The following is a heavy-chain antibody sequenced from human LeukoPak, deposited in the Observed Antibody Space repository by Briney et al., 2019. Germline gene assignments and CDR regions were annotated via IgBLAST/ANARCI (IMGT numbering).Heavy chain of an antibody. CDR1: GGSISSYY. Sequence: SETLSLTCTVSGGSISSYYWSWIRQPPGKGLEWIGYIYYSGSTNYNPSLKSRVTISVDTSKNQFSLKLSSVTAADTAVYYCARGRRRSTYCGGDCYFGPDWYFDLWGPGTLVTVSS. J-gene: IGHJ2*01. CDR2: IYYSGST. V-gene: IGHV4-59*01. CDR3: ARGRRRSTYCGGDCYFGPDWYFDL. D-gene: IGHD2-21*02.